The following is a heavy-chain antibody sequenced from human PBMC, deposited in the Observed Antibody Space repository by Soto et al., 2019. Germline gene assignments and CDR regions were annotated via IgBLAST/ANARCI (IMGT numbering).Heavy chain of an antibody. Sequence: QITLKESGPTLVEPTQTLTLTCTFSGFSLITTGSGVAWIRQPPGKALEWLALIYWDDDKRYSPSLKSRLTITKDTSKNHVVLTKTNMDPVDTGTYFCVHLMTVVTTFGMAVWGQGTAVTVSS. V-gene: IGHV2-5*02. J-gene: IGHJ6*02. CDR2: IYWDDDK. D-gene: IGHD4-17*01. CDR1: GFSLITTGSG. CDR3: VHLMTVVTTFGMAV.